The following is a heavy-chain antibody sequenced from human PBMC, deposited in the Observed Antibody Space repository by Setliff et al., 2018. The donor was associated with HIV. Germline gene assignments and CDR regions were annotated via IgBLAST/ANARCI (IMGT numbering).Heavy chain of an antibody. J-gene: IGHJ6*03. CDR1: GGSISSGDYY. CDR2: IYFSGST. CDR3: ARDTLKLEYSSSKYHYYMDV. Sequence: SETLSLTCTVSGGSISSGDYYWSWIRQLPGKGLEWIGYIYFSGSTYYNPSLKSRVTISVETSKNQFSLKLSSVTAADTAVYYCARDTLKLEYSSSKYHYYMDVWGKGTTVTVSS. D-gene: IGHD6-6*01. V-gene: IGHV4-31*03.